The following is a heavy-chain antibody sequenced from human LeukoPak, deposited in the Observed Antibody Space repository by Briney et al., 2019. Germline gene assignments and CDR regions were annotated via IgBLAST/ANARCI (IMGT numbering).Heavy chain of an antibody. CDR3: ARGLVVTHGIDP. J-gene: IGHJ5*02. CDR2: IYNSGTT. Sequence: PSETLSLTCAVSGGSIRNSSFYWGWICQPPGKGLEWIASIYNSGTTYYNPSIKSRITIFVDTSKNQVSLKLRSVTAADTAVYYCARGLVVTHGIDPWGQGTLVTVSS. D-gene: IGHD3-22*01. V-gene: IGHV4-39*07. CDR1: GGSIRNSSFY.